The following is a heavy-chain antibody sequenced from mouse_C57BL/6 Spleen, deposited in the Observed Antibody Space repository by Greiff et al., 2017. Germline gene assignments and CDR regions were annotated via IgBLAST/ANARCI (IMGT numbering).Heavy chain of an antibody. CDR2: IYPGDGDT. V-gene: IGHV1-80*01. J-gene: IGHJ4*01. Sequence: QVQLKESGAELVKPGASVKISCKASGYAFSSYWMNWVKQRPGKGLEWIGQIYPGDGDTNYNGKFKGKATLTADKSSSTAYMQLSSLTSEDSAVYFCARRPDYYAMDYWGQGTSVTVSS. CDR1: GYAFSSYW. CDR3: ARRPDYYAMDY.